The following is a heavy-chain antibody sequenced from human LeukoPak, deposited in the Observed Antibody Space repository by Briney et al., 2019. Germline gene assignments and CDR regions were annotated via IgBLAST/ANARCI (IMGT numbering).Heavy chain of an antibody. J-gene: IGHJ4*02. CDR3: ARVARGSYSSLDY. CDR2: IIPIFGTA. CDR1: GGTFSSYA. V-gene: IGHV1-69*06. D-gene: IGHD1-26*01. Sequence: SVKVSCKASGGTFSSYAISWVRQAPGQGLEWMGGIIPIFGTANYAQKFQGRVTITADKSTSTAYMELSSLRSEDTAVYYCARVARGSYSSLDYWGQGTLVTVSS.